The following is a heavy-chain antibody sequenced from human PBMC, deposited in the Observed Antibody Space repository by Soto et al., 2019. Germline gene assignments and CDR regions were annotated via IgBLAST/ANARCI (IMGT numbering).Heavy chain of an antibody. CDR2: IYYSGSTT. J-gene: IGHJ4*02. CDR1: GGSISSYY. V-gene: IGHV4-59*08. CDR3: ARLGCSGGTCYYFDY. Sequence: SETLSLTCTVSGGSISSYYWSWIRQPPGKGLEWIGYIYYSGSTTNYNPSLKSRVTISVDTSKNQFSLKLSSVTAADTAVYYCARLGCSGGTCYYFDYWGQGTLVTVSS. D-gene: IGHD2-15*01.